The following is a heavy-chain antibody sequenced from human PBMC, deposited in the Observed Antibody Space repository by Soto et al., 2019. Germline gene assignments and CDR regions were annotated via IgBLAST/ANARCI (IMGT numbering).Heavy chain of an antibody. J-gene: IGHJ6*03. CDR1: GYSFSSYG. D-gene: IGHD1-26*01. CDR2: IRPYNGDT. Sequence: QAQLVQSGSEVKKPGASVKVSCKASGYSFSSYGIVWVRQAPGQGLEWMGWIRPYNGDTNSAQKFQGRVTLTTDISTSTASMELRSLRHDDTAVYFCARRAEDHYFYYMGVWGKGTTVTVSS. CDR3: ARRAEDHYFYYMGV. V-gene: IGHV1-18*01.